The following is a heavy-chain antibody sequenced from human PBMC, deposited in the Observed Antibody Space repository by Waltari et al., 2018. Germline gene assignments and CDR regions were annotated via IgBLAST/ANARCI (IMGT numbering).Heavy chain of an antibody. CDR1: GGSLSSPL. CDR2: IYISGTT. Sequence: QLQESGPRLVKPSETLSLTCSVSGGSLSSPLWSWIRQPAGQGLEGIGRIYISGTTNKNPSRESRITVSLDTPKIQFSLKLTSVSAADTAVYYCARQATSWSGFDYWGPGIQVTVSS. V-gene: IGHV4-4*07. J-gene: IGHJ4*02. CDR3: ARQATSWSGFDY. D-gene: IGHD2-15*01.